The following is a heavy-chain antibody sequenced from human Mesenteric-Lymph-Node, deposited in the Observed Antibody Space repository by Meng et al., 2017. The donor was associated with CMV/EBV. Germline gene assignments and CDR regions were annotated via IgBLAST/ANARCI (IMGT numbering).Heavy chain of an antibody. CDR2: IKQDGSDK. CDR3: ARKGGYNLGDDAFDI. Sequence: GESLKISCEASGFSFSSYWMSWVRQAPGKGLEWVANIKQDGSDKYYVDSVKGRFTISRDNSKNTLYLQMNSLRAEDTAVYYCARKGGYNLGDDAFDIWGQGTMVTVSS. CDR1: GFSFSSYW. J-gene: IGHJ3*02. V-gene: IGHV3-7*01. D-gene: IGHD5-24*01.